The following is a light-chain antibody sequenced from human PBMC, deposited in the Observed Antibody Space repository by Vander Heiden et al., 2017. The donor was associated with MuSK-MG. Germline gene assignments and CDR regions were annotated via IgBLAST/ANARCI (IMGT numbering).Light chain of an antibody. J-gene: IGKJ5*01. Sequence: GTLSLSPGERATLPRRASQSVSSSYLAWYQQKPGQAPRLLIYGASSRATGIPDRFSGSGSGTDFTLTISRLEPEDFAVYYCQQYGSSPPITFGQGTRLEIK. CDR2: GAS. CDR3: QQYGSSPPIT. V-gene: IGKV3-20*01. CDR1: QSVSSSY.